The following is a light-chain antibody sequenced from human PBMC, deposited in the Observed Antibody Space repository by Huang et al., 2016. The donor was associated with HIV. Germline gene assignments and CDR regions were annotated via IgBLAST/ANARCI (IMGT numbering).Light chain of an antibody. CDR3: HQYNNWLLS. CDR1: RSVSTN. J-gene: IGKJ4*01. CDR2: GSS. Sequence: EIVMTQSPATLSVSPGQRVTLSCRANRSVSTNLAWYHQRHGQAPRRLIYGSSTRAPGIPARFSGSGSGTDFSLTISSLQSEDFALYYCHQYNNWLLSFGGGTRV. V-gene: IGKV3-15*01.